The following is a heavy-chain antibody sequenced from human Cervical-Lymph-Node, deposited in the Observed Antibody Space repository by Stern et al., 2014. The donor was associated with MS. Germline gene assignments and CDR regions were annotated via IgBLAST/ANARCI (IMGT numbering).Heavy chain of an antibody. CDR2: IRSKVYGGTT. V-gene: IGHV3-49*03. Sequence: VQLVQSGGGLVQPGRSLRLSCAASGFTFGDYSMSWYRQTPGKGPEWVGFIRSKVYGGTTECAASVKGRFSITRDDSKTIAYLQMNNLKVEDTAVYYCSRGGELLDYWGQGTLVTVSS. CDR3: SRGGELLDY. CDR1: GFTFGDYS. D-gene: IGHD1-7*01. J-gene: IGHJ4*02.